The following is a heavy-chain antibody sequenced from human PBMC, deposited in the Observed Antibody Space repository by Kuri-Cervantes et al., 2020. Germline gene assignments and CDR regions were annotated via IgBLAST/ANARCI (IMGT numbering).Heavy chain of an antibody. Sequence: SLKISCAASGLTFDDYAMHRVRQAPGKGLEWVSGISWNSGSIGYADSVKGRFTISRDNAKNSLYLQVNSLRAEDTALYYCAKDMGYSSSWTGFDYWGQGTLVTVSS. CDR1: GLTFDDYA. V-gene: IGHV3-9*01. J-gene: IGHJ4*02. D-gene: IGHD6-13*01. CDR3: AKDMGYSSSWTGFDY. CDR2: ISWNSGSI.